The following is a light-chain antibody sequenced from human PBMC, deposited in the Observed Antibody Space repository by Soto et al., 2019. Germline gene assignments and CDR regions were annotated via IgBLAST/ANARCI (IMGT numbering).Light chain of an antibody. CDR2: GAS. J-gene: IGKJ2*01. V-gene: IGKV3-15*01. CDR1: QSVSGK. CDR3: QQYDNWLMYA. Sequence: EIVMTQSPATLSVSPGERATLSCRASQSVSGKLAWYQQKPGQAPRLIIYGASTRAPGIPARFSGRGSGTQFTLTISSLQYEDFAVYYCQQYDNWLMYAFGQGTKLEIK.